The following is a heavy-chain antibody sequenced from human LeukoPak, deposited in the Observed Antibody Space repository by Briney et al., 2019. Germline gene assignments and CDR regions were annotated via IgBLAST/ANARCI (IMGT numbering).Heavy chain of an antibody. CDR1: GFTFNDYA. V-gene: IGHV3-43*02. CDR3: TKSGGPNLLYKYFDF. CDR2: ITGDGTGT. D-gene: IGHD3-16*01. Sequence: GRSLRLSCAASGFTFNDYAIHWLRPVPGKGLEWVSSITGDGTGTHYSDSVKVRFTISRDSSKNSLYLQMNSLRTEDTALYYCTKSGGPNLLYKYFDFWGRGTLVTVSS. J-gene: IGHJ4*02.